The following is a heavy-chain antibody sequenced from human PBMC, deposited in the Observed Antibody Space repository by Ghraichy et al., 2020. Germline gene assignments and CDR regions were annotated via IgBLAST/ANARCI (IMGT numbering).Heavy chain of an antibody. V-gene: IGHV3-7*01. CDR1: GFTFSTYW. J-gene: IGHJ1*01. CDR3: ARGGGTSGYHTEYFHH. Sequence: WGSLRLSCVASGFTFSTYWMNWVRQAPGKGLEWVANINQDGSEIYYVDSVRGRFTISRDNAKNSLYLQMNNLRAEDTAVFFCARGGGTSGYHTEYFHHWGQGTLVTVSS. D-gene: IGHD3-9*01. CDR2: INQDGSEI.